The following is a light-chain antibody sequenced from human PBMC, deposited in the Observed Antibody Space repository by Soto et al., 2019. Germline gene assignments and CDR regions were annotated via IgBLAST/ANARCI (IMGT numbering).Light chain of an antibody. CDR1: QGIVNY. Sequence: DIQMTQSPSSLSASVGDRVTITCRASQGIVNYLAWFQQKPGEAPKTLIYAASSLQSGVPSRFSASGSGTDFSLTISSLQPEDFATYYCQQYNAYHLTFGGETRVEIK. CDR2: AAS. V-gene: IGKV1-16*01. J-gene: IGKJ4*01. CDR3: QQYNAYHLT.